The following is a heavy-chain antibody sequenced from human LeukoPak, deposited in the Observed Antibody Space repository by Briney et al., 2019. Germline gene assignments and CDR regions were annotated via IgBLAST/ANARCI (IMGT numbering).Heavy chain of an antibody. CDR1: GFTFSDYS. J-gene: IGHJ4*02. Sequence: GGSLRLSCAGSGFTFSDYSMNWVRQAPGKGLEWVSSINYNSDYIYYADSVRGRFTISRDNAKNSLYLQMNSLRAEDTAVYYCARDHAYVSGWGQGTLVTVSS. CDR3: ARDHAYVSG. V-gene: IGHV3-21*01. CDR2: INYNSDYI. D-gene: IGHD3-10*02.